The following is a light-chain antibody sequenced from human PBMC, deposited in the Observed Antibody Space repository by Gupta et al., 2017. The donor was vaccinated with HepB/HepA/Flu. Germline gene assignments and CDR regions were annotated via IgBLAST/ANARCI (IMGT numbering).Light chain of an antibody. V-gene: IGLV2-14*03. CDR1: SSDVGGYNY. CDR2: DVS. CDR3: SSDTSSSTLYV. J-gene: IGLJ1*01. Sequence: QSALTQPASVSGSPGQSITISCTGTSSDVGGYNYVSWYQQHPGKAPKLMIYDVSNRPSGVSNRFSGSKSGNTASLTIAGLQAEEEADYYCSSDTSSSTLYVFGTGTKVTVL.